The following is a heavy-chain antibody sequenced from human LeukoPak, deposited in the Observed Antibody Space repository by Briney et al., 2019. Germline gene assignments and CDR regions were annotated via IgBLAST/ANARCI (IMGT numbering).Heavy chain of an antibody. D-gene: IGHD3-22*01. CDR3: ARAFTGITTTIVLTTFDY. CDR2: IYTSGST. Sequence: PSETLSLTCTVSGGSISSYYWSWIRQPAGKGLEWIGRIYTSGSTNYNPSLKSRVTMSVDTSKNQFSLKLSSVTAADTAVYYCARAFTGITTTIVLTTFDYWGQGTLVTVSS. J-gene: IGHJ4*02. V-gene: IGHV4-4*07. CDR1: GGSISSYY.